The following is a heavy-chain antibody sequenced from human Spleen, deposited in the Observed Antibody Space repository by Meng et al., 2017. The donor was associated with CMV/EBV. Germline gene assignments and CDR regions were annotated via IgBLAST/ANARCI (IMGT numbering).Heavy chain of an antibody. D-gene: IGHD3-9*01. CDR3: ARVLGRDFDWFNRFDT. CDR2: INHGGST. Sequence: GGSFSDYDWNWIRQPPGKGLEWIGEINHGGSTNYNPSLKSRVSISVDTSKNQFSLKLSSVTAADTAVYYCARVLGRDFDWFNRFDTWGQGTLVTVSS. CDR1: GGSFSDYD. J-gene: IGHJ5*02. V-gene: IGHV4-34*01.